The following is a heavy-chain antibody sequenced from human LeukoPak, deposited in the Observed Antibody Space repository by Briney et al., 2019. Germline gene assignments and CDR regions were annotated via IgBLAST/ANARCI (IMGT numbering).Heavy chain of an antibody. CDR3: ARYCSSTSCRIDAFDI. CDR1: GGSISSHY. J-gene: IGHJ3*02. D-gene: IGHD2-2*01. Sequence: SETLSLTCTVSGGSISSHYWSWIRQPPGEGLEWIGYIYYSGSTNYNPSLKSRVTISVDTSKNQFSLKLSSVTAADTAVYYCARYCSSTSCRIDAFDIWGQGTMVTVSS. CDR2: IYYSGST. V-gene: IGHV4-59*11.